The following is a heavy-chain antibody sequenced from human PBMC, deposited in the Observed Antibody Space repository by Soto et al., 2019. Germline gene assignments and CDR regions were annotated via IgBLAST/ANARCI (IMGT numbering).Heavy chain of an antibody. D-gene: IGHD3-22*01. V-gene: IGHV4-30-2*03. Sequence: PSETLSLTSTVSGFNIISGGYSWSWIRQPPGKGLEWIGCIFHSGNTYYNPSLKSRITISVDTSKNQFSLKLSSVTAADTAVYYCARHSTGYYYSWFDPWGQGTLVTVSS. CDR3: ARHSTGYYYSWFDP. CDR1: GFNIISGGYS. CDR2: IFHSGNT. J-gene: IGHJ5*02.